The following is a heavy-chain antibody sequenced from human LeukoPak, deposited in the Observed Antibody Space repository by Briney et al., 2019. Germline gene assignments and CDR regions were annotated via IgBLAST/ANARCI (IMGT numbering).Heavy chain of an antibody. CDR1: GFTFSSYA. J-gene: IGHJ4*02. CDR2: ISGSGGST. V-gene: IGHV3-23*01. D-gene: IGHD2-2*01. CDR3: AKDKGYCSSTSCSPADY. Sequence: GGSLRLSCAASGFTFSSYAMSWVRQAPGKGLEWVSAISGSGGSTYYADSVKGRFTISRDNSKNTPYLQMNSLRAEDTAVYYCAKDKGYCSSTSCSPADYWGQGTLVTVSS.